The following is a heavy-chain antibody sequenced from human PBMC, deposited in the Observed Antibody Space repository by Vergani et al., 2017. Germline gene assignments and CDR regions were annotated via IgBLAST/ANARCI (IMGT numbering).Heavy chain of an antibody. Sequence: QVQLQESGPGLVKPSETLSLTCTVSGGSISSYYWSWIRQPPGKGLEWIGYIYYSGSTNYNPSLKSRVTISVDTSKNQFSLKLSSVTAADTAVYYCARVGDCSSTSCYPTRSLGYYYYYMDVWGKGTTVTVS. J-gene: IGHJ6*03. CDR2: IYYSGST. CDR3: ARVGDCSSTSCYPTRSLGYYYYYMDV. V-gene: IGHV4-59*01. CDR1: GGSISSYY. D-gene: IGHD2-2*01.